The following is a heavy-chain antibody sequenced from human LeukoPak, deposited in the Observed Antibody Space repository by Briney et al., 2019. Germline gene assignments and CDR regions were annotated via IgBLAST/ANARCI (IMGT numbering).Heavy chain of an antibody. CDR3: ARGMVGSSWFGFVFDY. CDR2: IYTSGST. J-gene: IGHJ4*02. D-gene: IGHD6-13*01. Sequence: PSETLSLTCAVYGGSFSGYYWSWIRQPAGKGLEWIGRIYTSGSTNYNPSLKSRVTMSVDTSKNQFSLKLSSVTAADTAVYYCARGMVGSSWFGFVFDYWGQGTLVTVSS. CDR1: GGSFSGYY. V-gene: IGHV4-59*10.